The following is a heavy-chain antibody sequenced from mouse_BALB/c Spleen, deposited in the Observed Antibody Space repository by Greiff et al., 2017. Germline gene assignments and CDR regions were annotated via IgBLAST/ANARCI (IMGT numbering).Heavy chain of an antibody. D-gene: IGHD2-1*01. CDR3: ARLGNYDAMDY. Sequence: VKLVESGPELVKPGASVRISCKASGYTFTSYYIHWVKQRPGQGLEWIGWIYPGNVNTKYNEKFKGKATLTADKSSSTAYMQLSSLTSEDSAVYFCARLGNYDAMDYWGQGTSVTVSS. CDR2: IYPGNVNT. CDR1: GYTFTSYY. V-gene: IGHV1S56*01. J-gene: IGHJ4*01.